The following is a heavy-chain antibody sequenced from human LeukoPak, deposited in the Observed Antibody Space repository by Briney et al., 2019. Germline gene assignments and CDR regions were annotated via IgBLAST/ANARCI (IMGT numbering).Heavy chain of an antibody. D-gene: IGHD3-10*01. Sequence: SGPTLVKPTQTLTLTCTFSGFSLSASGVGVGWIRQPPGKALEWLALIYWDDDKRYSPSLKSRLTITKDTSKNQVVLTMTNMDPVHTATYYCAHRIEGSYYNEGLVPVAAPGFDPWGQGTLVTVSS. CDR3: AHRIEGSYYNEGLVPVAAPGFDP. CDR1: GFSLSASGVG. V-gene: IGHV2-5*02. CDR2: IYWDDDK. J-gene: IGHJ5*02.